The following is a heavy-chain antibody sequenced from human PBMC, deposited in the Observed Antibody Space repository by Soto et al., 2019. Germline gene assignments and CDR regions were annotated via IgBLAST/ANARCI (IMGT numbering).Heavy chain of an antibody. D-gene: IGHD6-13*01. CDR3: ARLSRSSSWPNWFDP. V-gene: IGHV1-69*02. CDR2: IIPILGIA. CDR1: GGTFSSYN. J-gene: IGHJ5*02. Sequence: GASVKVSCKASGGTFSSYNISLVRPAPGQGLEWMGRIIPILGIANYAQKLQGRVTITADKSTSTAYMELSSLRSEDTAVYYCARLSRSSSWPNWFDPWGQGTLVTVSS.